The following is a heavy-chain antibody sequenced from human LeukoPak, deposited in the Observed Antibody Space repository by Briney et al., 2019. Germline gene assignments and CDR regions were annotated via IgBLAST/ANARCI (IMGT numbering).Heavy chain of an antibody. CDR2: VKSRSAGETT. CDR3: TLIQGWGSGSYYRDF. J-gene: IGHJ4*02. CDR1: GFSISNDW. Sequence: GGSLRLSCAASGFSISNDWMSWVRQAPRKGLEWVARVKSRSAGETTDYAAPVKGRFTISRDDSKNTLYQQMNSLKTEDTAVYYCTLIQGWGSGSYYRDFWGQGTLVTVSS. D-gene: IGHD3-10*01. V-gene: IGHV3-15*01.